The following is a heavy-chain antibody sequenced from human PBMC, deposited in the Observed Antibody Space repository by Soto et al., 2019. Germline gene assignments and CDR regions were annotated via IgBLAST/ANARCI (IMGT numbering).Heavy chain of an antibody. V-gene: IGHV6-1*01. J-gene: IGHJ4*02. CDR3: ARSTDSSFDY. CDR1: GDSVSSNSAA. D-gene: IGHD6-13*01. CDR2: TYYRSQWYN. Sequence: PSQTLSLTCVMSGDSVSSNSAAWNWIRQSPSRGLEWLGRTYYRSQWYNDYAVSMKNRITINPDTSKNQFSLQLNSVTPEDTAVYYCARSTDSSFDYWGQGTLVTVSS.